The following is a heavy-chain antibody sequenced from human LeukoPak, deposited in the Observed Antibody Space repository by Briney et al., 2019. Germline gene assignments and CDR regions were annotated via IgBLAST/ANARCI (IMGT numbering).Heavy chain of an antibody. V-gene: IGHV3-73*01. CDR1: GFTFSGSA. J-gene: IGHJ6*03. Sequence: PGGSLRLSCAASGFTFSGSAMHWVRQASGKGLEWVGRIRSEANSYATAYAASVKGRFTISRDDSKNTAYLQMNSLRAEDTAVYYCARSSIAAPWEYYYYYMDVWGKGTTVTVSS. CDR2: IRSEANSYAT. D-gene: IGHD6-6*01. CDR3: ARSSIAAPWEYYYYYMDV.